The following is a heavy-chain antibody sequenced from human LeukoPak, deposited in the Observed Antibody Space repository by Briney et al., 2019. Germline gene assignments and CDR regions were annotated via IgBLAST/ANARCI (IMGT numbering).Heavy chain of an antibody. V-gene: IGHV4-30-4*01. D-gene: IGHD3-16*02. Sequence: SETLSLTCTVSGGSISSGDCYWSWIRQPPGKGLEWIGYIYYSGSTYYNPSLKSRVTISVDTSKNQFFLKLSSVTAADTAVYYCARDSITFGGVIALDYWGQGTLVTVSS. CDR3: ARDSITFGGVIALDY. CDR2: IYYSGST. J-gene: IGHJ4*02. CDR1: GGSISSGDCY.